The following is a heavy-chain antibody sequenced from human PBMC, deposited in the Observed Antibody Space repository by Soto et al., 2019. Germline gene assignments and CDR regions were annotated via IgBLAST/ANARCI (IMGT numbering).Heavy chain of an antibody. CDR3: ASIFGPNWFDP. CDR2: ISSSGSTI. CDR1: GFTFSSYE. Sequence: PGGSLRLSCAASGFTFSSYEMNWVRQAPGKGLEWVSYISSSGSTIYYADSVKGRFTISRDNAKNSLYLQMNSLRAEDTAVYYCASIFGPNWFDPWGQGTLVTVSS. V-gene: IGHV3-48*03. J-gene: IGHJ5*02. D-gene: IGHD3-3*01.